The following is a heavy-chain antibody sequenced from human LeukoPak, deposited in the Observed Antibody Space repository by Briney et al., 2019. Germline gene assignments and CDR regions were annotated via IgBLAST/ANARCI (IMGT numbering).Heavy chain of an antibody. V-gene: IGHV4-38-2*02. CDR2: ISHSGTT. CDR3: ARDTGSYYGVFNY. D-gene: IGHD1-26*01. J-gene: IGHJ4*02. CDR1: GYSIISSGYC. Sequence: SSETLSLTCAVSGYSIISSGYCWGWIRQPPGKGLEWIGSISHSGTTYYNPSLKSRVTISVDTSKNQFSLKLDSVTAADTAVYYCARDTGSYYGVFNYWGQGTLVTVSS.